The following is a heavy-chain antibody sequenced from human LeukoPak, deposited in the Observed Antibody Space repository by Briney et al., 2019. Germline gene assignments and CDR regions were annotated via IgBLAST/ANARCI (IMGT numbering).Heavy chain of an antibody. Sequence: GGSLRLSCAASGFTFSSYAMHWVRQAPGKGLEWEALISYDGSNKYYADSVKGRFTVSRDNSKSTLYLQMNSLRAEDTAVYYCARARYCSSTRCRDAFDIWGQGTMVTVSS. CDR3: ARARYCSSTRCRDAFDI. CDR2: ISYDGSNK. CDR1: GFTFSSYA. J-gene: IGHJ3*02. V-gene: IGHV3-30-3*01. D-gene: IGHD2-2*01.